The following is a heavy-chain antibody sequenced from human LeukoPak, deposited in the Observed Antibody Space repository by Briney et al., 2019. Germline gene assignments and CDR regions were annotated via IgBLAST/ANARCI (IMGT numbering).Heavy chain of an antibody. J-gene: IGHJ3*02. D-gene: IGHD3-10*01. CDR2: INHSGST. Sequence: SETLSLTCAVYGGSFSGYYWSWIRQPPGKGLEWIGEINHSGSTNYNPSLKSRVTISVDTSKDQFSLKLSSVTAADTAVYYCARGKYYYGSGSYYTRRRWDAFDIWGQGTMVTVSS. CDR3: ARGKYYYGSGSYYTRRRWDAFDI. V-gene: IGHV4-34*01. CDR1: GGSFSGYY.